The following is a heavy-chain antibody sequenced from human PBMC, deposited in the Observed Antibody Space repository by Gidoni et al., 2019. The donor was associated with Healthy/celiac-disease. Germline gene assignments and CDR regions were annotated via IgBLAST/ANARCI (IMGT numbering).Heavy chain of an antibody. CDR2: ISYDGSNK. V-gene: IGHV3-30-3*01. D-gene: IGHD3-16*02. CDR1: GFTFSSYA. CDR3: ARDLIMITFGGVIVNGWRDAGVDY. J-gene: IGHJ4*02. Sequence: QVQLVESGGGVVQPGRSLRLSCAASGFTFSSYAMHWVRQAPGKGLGWVAVISYDGSNKYYADSVKGRFTISRDNSKNTLYLQMNSLRAEDTAVYYCARDLIMITFGGVIVNGWRDAGVDYWGQGTLVTVSS.